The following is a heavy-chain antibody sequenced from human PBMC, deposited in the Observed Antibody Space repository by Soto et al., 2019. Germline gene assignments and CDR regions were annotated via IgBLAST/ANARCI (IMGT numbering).Heavy chain of an antibody. Sequence: QVQLQESGPGLVKPSQTLSLTCTVSGGSISSGGYYWSWIRQHPGKGLEWIGYIYYSGSTYYNPSLKSRVTISVDTSKNQFSLKLSSVTAADTAVYYCARAVTIFGVVAPQFDYWGQGTLVTVS. J-gene: IGHJ4*02. CDR3: ARAVTIFGVVAPQFDY. CDR2: IYYSGST. D-gene: IGHD3-3*01. CDR1: GGSISSGGYY. V-gene: IGHV4-31*03.